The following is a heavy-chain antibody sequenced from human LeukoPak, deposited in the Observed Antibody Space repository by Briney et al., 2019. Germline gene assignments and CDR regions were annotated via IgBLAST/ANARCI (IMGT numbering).Heavy chain of an antibody. CDR3: ARVTGYVMEDYFDY. CDR1: GGSISSYY. CDR2: IYYSGST. Sequence: SETLSLTCTVSGGSISSYYWSWIRQPPGKGLEWIGYIYYSGSTNYSPSLKSRVTISVDTSKNQFSLRLSSVTAADTAVYYCARVTGYVMEDYFDYWGQGTLVTVSS. V-gene: IGHV4-59*01. D-gene: IGHD6-13*01. J-gene: IGHJ4*02.